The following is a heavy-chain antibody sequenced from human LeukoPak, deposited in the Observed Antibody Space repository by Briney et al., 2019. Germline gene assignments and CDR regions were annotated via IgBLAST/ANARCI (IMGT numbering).Heavy chain of an antibody. V-gene: IGHV4-38-2*02. Sequence: SETLSLTCTVSGYSISSGYYWGWIRQPPGKGLEWIGSIYHSGSTYYNPSLKSRVTISVDTSKNQFSLKLSSVTAADTAMYYCARVGGYYGAKFDYWGQGTLVTVSS. J-gene: IGHJ4*02. CDR3: ARVGGYYGAKFDY. D-gene: IGHD3-16*01. CDR1: GYSISSGYY. CDR2: IYHSGST.